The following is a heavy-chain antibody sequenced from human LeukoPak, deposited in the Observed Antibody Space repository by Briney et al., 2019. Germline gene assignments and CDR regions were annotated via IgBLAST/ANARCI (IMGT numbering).Heavy chain of an antibody. CDR2: IWYGGDNE. Sequence: GRSLRLSCAASGFTFSSYVMNWVRQAPGKGLERVATIWYGGDNEHYVDSVRGRFTISRDNSKNTLYLQMNSLRVEDTAVYYCARDSFYYGSRGNYYHYFDYWGQGTLVTVSS. CDR3: ARDSFYYGSRGNYYHYFDY. D-gene: IGHD3-22*01. J-gene: IGHJ4*02. V-gene: IGHV3-33*01. CDR1: GFTFSSYV.